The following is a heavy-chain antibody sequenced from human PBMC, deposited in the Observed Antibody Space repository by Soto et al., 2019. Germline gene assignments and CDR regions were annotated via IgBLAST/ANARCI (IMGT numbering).Heavy chain of an antibody. V-gene: IGHV1-18*03. Sequence: QVQLVQSGAEVKKPGASVKVSCKASGYTFTSYGISWVRQAPGQGLEWMGWISAYNGNTNYAQKLQGRVTMTTDTSTSTAYMELRSLRSDDMAVYYCARDEMTTVTTQDFQHWGQGTLVTVSS. CDR3: ARDEMTTVTTQDFQH. CDR2: ISAYNGNT. J-gene: IGHJ1*01. D-gene: IGHD4-17*01. CDR1: GYTFTSYG.